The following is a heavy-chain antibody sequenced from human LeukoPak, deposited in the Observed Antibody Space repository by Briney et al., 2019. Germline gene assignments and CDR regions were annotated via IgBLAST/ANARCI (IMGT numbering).Heavy chain of an antibody. J-gene: IGHJ4*02. Sequence: SETLSLICSVSVGSISSSDYYWVWIRQPPGKGLEWIGTMFYSGITYYSPSLKSRVTISVDTSKNQFSLKLSSVTAADTAVYFCARHGSFGVVITNFDYWGQGTLVTVSS. CDR2: MFYSGIT. CDR1: VGSISSSDYY. V-gene: IGHV4-39*01. D-gene: IGHD3-3*01. CDR3: ARHGSFGVVITNFDY.